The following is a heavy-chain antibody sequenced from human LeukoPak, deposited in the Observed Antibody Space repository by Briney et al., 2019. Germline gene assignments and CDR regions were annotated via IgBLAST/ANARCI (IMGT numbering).Heavy chain of an antibody. CDR2: INPDETIT. Sequence: GGSLKLSCAASGFTFSRYWMYWVRQAPGKGLVWVSRINPDETITTYADSVKGRFTISRDNAKNTLYLQMNSLRVEDTAVYYCARVRSSWYPVDYWGQGTLVTVSS. V-gene: IGHV3-74*01. D-gene: IGHD6-13*01. CDR1: GFTFSRYW. CDR3: ARVRSSWYPVDY. J-gene: IGHJ4*02.